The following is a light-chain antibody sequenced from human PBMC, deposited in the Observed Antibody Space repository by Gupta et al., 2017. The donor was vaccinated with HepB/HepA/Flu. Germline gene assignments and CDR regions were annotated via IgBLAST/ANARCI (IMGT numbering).Light chain of an antibody. V-gene: IGLV1-47*01. J-gene: IGLJ2*01. Sequence: QSVLTQAPSASGTHGQRVTISCSGSSSNIGNNYVYWYQQVPGTAPKLLIYRNNQRPSGVPDRFSGSKSGTSASLAISGLRSEDEADYYCAAWDDSLSGLVFGGGTNLTVL. CDR3: AAWDDSLSGLV. CDR2: RNN. CDR1: SSNIGNNY.